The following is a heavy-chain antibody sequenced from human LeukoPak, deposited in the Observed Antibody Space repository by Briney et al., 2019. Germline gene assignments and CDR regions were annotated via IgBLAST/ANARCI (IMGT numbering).Heavy chain of an antibody. CDR3: ARSPDILTGENFDY. CDR1: GYTFTGYY. V-gene: IGHV1-2*02. CDR2: INPKSGGA. Sequence: ASVKVSCKASGYTFTGYYMHWVRQAPGQGLEWMGWINPKSGGANEAQKFHDRVTMTRDTSIRTAYMEVSRLRSDDTAVYYCARSPDILTGENFDYWGQGTLVTVSS. D-gene: IGHD3-9*01. J-gene: IGHJ4*02.